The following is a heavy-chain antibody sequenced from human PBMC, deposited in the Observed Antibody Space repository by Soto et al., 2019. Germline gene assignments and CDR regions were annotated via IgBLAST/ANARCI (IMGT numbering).Heavy chain of an antibody. CDR3: ARQGLPHLNSFDP. V-gene: IGHV3-30*03. CDR2: ISYDGSNR. D-gene: IGHD2-15*01. J-gene: IGHJ5*02. Sequence: PGGSLRLSCAVSGFTFSDYGIHWVRQAPGKGLEWVAVISYDGSNRYYADSVEGRFTISRDNSNNLVSLQMNNLRAEDTALYYCARQGLPHLNSFDPWGQGTLVTVSS. CDR1: GFTFSDYG.